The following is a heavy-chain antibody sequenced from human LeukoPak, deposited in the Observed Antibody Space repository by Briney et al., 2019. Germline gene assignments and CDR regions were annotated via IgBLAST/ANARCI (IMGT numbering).Heavy chain of an antibody. CDR3: ARGKLLGWFDP. CDR2: IYYSGST. J-gene: IGHJ5*02. CDR1: GGSISSGSYY. D-gene: IGHD1-26*01. V-gene: IGHV4-30-4*08. Sequence: SETLSLTCTVSGGSISSGSYYWSWIRQPPGKGLEWIGYIYYSGSTYYNPSLKSRVTISVDTSKNQFSLKLSSVTAADTAVYYCARGKLLGWFDPWGQGTLVTVSS.